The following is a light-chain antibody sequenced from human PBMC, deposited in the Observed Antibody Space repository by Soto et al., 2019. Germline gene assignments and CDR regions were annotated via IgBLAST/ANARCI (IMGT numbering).Light chain of an antibody. V-gene: IGKV3-11*01. Sequence: EIVLTPSPGTLSLSPVERATLSCRASQSVSSYLAWYQQKPGQPPRLLIYDASNRATGIPARFSGSGSGTDFTLTISSLQSEDFAVYYCQQYNSWPLTFGGGTKVDIK. CDR2: DAS. J-gene: IGKJ4*01. CDR1: QSVSSY. CDR3: QQYNSWPLT.